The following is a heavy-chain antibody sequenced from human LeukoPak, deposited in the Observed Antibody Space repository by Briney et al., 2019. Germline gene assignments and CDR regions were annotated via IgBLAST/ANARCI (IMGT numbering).Heavy chain of an antibody. J-gene: IGHJ6*03. CDR3: ARDLFAIFGGDYPNYYYYMDV. CDR2: ISSSSSTI. CDR1: GFTFSSYS. Sequence: GGSLRLSCAASGFTFSSYSMNWVRQAPGKGLEWVSYISSSSSTIYYADSVKGRFTISRDNAKNSLYLQMNSLRAEDTAVYYCARDLFAIFGGDYPNYYYYMDVWGKGTTVTVSS. D-gene: IGHD3-3*01. V-gene: IGHV3-48*04.